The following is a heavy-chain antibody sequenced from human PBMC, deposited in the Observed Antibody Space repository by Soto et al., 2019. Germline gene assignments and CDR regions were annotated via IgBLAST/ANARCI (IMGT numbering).Heavy chain of an antibody. Sequence: SETLSLTCTVSGGSISSYYWSWIRQPPGKGLEWIGYIYYSGSTNYNPSLKSRFTMSVDTSKNQFSLKLSSVTAADTAVYYCARHNPRDNWNYDYWGQGTLVTVSS. D-gene: IGHD1-7*01. CDR1: GGSISSYY. CDR2: IYYSGST. J-gene: IGHJ4*02. V-gene: IGHV4-59*08. CDR3: ARHNPRDNWNYDY.